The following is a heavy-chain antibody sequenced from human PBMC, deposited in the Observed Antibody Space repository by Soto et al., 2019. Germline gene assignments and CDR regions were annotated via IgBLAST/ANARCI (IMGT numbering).Heavy chain of an antibody. CDR3: ARGPYPYTVTTGSVSWFDP. V-gene: IGHV1-8*01. D-gene: IGHD4-17*01. CDR1: GYTFTSYD. J-gene: IGHJ5*02. CDR2: MNPNSGNT. Sequence: QVPLVQSGAEVKKPGASVKVSCKASGYTFTSYDINWVRQATGQGLEWMGWMNPNSGNTGYAQKFQGRVTMTRNTSISTAYMELSSLRSEDTAVYYCARGPYPYTVTTGSVSWFDPWGQGTLVTVSS.